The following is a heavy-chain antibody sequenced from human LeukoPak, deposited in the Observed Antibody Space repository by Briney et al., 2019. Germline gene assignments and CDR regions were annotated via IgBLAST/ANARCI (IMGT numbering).Heavy chain of an antibody. D-gene: IGHD5-24*01. CDR2: IYWNDDR. CDR3: AHGTDGYNS. Sequence: SGPTLVNPTQTLTLTCSFSGFSLSTSGVGVGWIRQPPGKALEWLALIYWNDDRRYSPSLKSRLTITKDTSKNQVVLTMTNMDPVDTATYHCAHGTDGYNSWGQGTLVTVSS. V-gene: IGHV2-5*01. CDR1: GFSLSTSGVG. J-gene: IGHJ5*02.